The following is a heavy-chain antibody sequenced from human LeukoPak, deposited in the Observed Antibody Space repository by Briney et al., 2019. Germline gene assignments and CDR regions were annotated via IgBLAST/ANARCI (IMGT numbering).Heavy chain of an antibody. D-gene: IGHD3-16*01. V-gene: IGHV3-9*01. CDR2: ISGSGGSA. CDR1: GFNFDAHA. J-gene: IGHJ4*02. CDR3: AKGSGSWADY. Sequence: GGSLRLSCAASGFNFDAHAMHWVRHAPGKGLEWVSGISGSGGSADYADSVRGRFTISRDNAKKYLFLQMNNLRPEDTALYYCAKGSGSWADYWGQGTLVTVSS.